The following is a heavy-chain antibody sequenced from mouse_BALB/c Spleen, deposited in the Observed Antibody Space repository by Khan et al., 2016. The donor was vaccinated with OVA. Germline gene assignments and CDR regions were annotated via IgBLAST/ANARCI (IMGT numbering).Heavy chain of an antibody. CDR3: ARELRLGGFAY. V-gene: IGHV2-6-7*01. J-gene: IGHJ3*01. D-gene: IGHD1-2*01. Sequence: QVQLQQSGPGLVAPSQSLSITCTVSGFSLTGYGVNWVRQPPGKGLEWLGMIWSDGSTDYNSALKSRLSISKDNSKSQVFLKMNSLQTDDTARYYCARELRLGGFAYWGQGTLVTGSA. CDR1: GFSLTGYG. CDR2: IWSDGST.